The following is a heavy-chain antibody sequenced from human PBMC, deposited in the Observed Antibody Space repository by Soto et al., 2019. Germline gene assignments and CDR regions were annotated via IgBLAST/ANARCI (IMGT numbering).Heavy chain of an antibody. CDR2: IIPVLGIT. J-gene: IGHJ5*02. Sequence: QVQLVQSGAEVQKPGSTVRVSCNTSGDSFSSLTFTWVRQAPGQGPEWMGRIIPVLGITNYAQKFQGRVTFTADKSTNTAYMELTSLTSDDTAMYYCAIRFSGGLDPWGQATLVIVSS. CDR1: GDSFSSLT. D-gene: IGHD2-15*01. V-gene: IGHV1-69*02. CDR3: AIRFSGGLDP.